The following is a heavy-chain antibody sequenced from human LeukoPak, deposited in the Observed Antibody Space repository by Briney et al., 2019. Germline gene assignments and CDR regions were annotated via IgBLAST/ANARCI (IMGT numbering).Heavy chain of an antibody. CDR3: ARRNYDFWSGFHYYYYYMDV. V-gene: IGHV1-18*01. Sequence: GASVKVSCKASGYTFTSYGISWVRQAPGQGLEWMGWISAYNGNTNYAQKLQGRVTMTTDTSTSTAYMELRSLRSDDTAVYYCARRNYDFWSGFHYYYYYMDVWGKGTTVTVSS. CDR1: GYTFTSYG. J-gene: IGHJ6*03. CDR2: ISAYNGNT. D-gene: IGHD3-3*01.